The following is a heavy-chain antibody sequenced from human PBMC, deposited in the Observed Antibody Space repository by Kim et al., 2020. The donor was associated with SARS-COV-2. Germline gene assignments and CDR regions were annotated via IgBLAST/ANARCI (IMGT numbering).Heavy chain of an antibody. V-gene: IGHV4-39*01. J-gene: IGHJ4*02. D-gene: IGHD3-22*01. CDR3: ARHFLMHDSSRVRLENFDY. CDR1: GGSISSSSYY. CDR2: IYYSGST. Sequence: SETLSLTCTVSGGSISSSSYYWGWIRQPPGKGLEWIGSIYYSGSTYYNPSLKSRVTISVDTSKNQFSLKLSSVTAADTAVYYCARHFLMHDSSRVRLENFDYWGQGTLVTVSS.